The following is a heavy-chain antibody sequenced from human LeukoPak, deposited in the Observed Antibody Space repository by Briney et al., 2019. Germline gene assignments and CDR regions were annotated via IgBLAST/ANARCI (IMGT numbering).Heavy chain of an antibody. CDR3: AREGGWFGDHTFDY. CDR2: IYYSGST. D-gene: IGHD3-10*01. Sequence: PSQTLSLTCTVSGGSISSGDYYWSWIRQPPGKGLEWIGYIYYSGSTYYNPSLKSRVTISVDTSKNQFSLKLSSVTAAGTAVYYCAREGGWFGDHTFDYWGQGTLVTVSS. V-gene: IGHV4-30-4*01. J-gene: IGHJ4*02. CDR1: GGSISSGDYY.